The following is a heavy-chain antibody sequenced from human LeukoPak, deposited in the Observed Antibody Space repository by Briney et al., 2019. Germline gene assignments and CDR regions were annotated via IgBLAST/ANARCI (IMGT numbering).Heavy chain of an antibody. CDR2: ISYDGSNK. J-gene: IGHJ5*02. Sequence: GRSLRLSCAASRFTFSSYAMRWVRQAPGKGLEWVAVISYDGSNKYYADSVKGRFTISRDNSKNTLYLQMNSLRAEDTAVYYCARGLVTAIADWFDPWGQGTLVTVSS. CDR3: ARGLVTAIADWFDP. D-gene: IGHD2-21*02. CDR1: RFTFSSYA. V-gene: IGHV3-30-3*01.